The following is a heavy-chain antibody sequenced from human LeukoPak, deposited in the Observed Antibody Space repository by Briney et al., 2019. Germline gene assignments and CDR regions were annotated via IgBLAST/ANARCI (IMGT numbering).Heavy chain of an antibody. CDR3: FITMVRGDPSDY. CDR2: INPNSGGT. D-gene: IGHD3-10*01. V-gene: IGHV1-2*02. CDR1: GCTFTAYY. J-gene: IGHJ4*02. Sequence: GASVKVTCKVSGCTFTAYYMHWVRQAPGQGLEWMGWINPNSGGTNYAQKFQGRVTMTRDTSISTAYMELSRLRSDDTAVYYCFITMVRGDPSDYWGQGTLVTVSS.